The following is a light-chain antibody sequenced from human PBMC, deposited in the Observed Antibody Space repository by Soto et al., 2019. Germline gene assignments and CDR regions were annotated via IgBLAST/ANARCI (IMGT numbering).Light chain of an antibody. CDR1: QSVTSN. CDR2: GAS. J-gene: IGKJ1*01. Sequence: EIVLTQSPGTLSLSPGERATLSCRASQSVTSNYLAWYQQKPGQAPRLLIYGASTRATGVPARFRGSGSGTDFTLTISALQSEDFAVYYCQHYNNWPPWTFGQGTKVDIK. CDR3: QHYNNWPPWT. V-gene: IGKV3-15*01.